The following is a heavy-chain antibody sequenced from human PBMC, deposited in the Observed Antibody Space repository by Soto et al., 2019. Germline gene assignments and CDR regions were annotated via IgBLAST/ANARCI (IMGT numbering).Heavy chain of an antibody. CDR2: IYWDDAK. J-gene: IGHJ4*02. CDR1: GFSLSTSGVG. CDR3: AHKGGGDRILDY. Sequence: QITLKESGPTLVKPTQTLTLTCTFSGFSLSTSGVGVGWIRQPPGKALEWLALIYWDDAKHYSPSLKSRLTITQDSSKNQVVLTMTNMDPVEPAIYYCAHKGGGDRILDYWGQGTLVTVSS. V-gene: IGHV2-5*02. D-gene: IGHD3-16*01.